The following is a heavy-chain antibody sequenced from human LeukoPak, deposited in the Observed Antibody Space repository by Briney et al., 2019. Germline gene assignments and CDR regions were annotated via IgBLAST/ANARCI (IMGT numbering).Heavy chain of an antibody. CDR1: GGSISNTNW. V-gene: IGHV4-4*02. J-gene: IGHJ4*02. Sequence: PSETLSLTCDVSGGSISNTNWWSWVRQPPGQGLEWIGEVSLAGQTNYNPSLKSRVTISVDKSKNQFSLKLSSVTAADTAVYYCASIIDYYDSSGPVHYFDYWGQGTLVTVSS. CDR2: VSLAGQT. CDR3: ASIIDYYDSSGPVHYFDY. D-gene: IGHD3-22*01.